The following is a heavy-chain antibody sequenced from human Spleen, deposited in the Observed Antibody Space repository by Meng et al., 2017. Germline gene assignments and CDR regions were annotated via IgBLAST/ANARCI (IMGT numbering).Heavy chain of an antibody. Sequence: GESPMIPCAAPGFTFSSYWMSWVRQAPGKGLEWVANIKQDGSEKYYVDSVKGRLTISRDNAKNSLYLQMNSLRPEDTDVYYCAGGWGCPDYWGQGTLVTVSS. D-gene: IGHD6-19*01. CDR3: AGGWGCPDY. J-gene: IGHJ4*02. CDR2: IKQDGSEK. CDR1: GFTFSSYW. V-gene: IGHV3-7*01.